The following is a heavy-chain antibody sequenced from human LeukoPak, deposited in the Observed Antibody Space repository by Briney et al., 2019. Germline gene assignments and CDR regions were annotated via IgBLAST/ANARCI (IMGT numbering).Heavy chain of an antibody. Sequence: GGSLRLSCAASGFTFSDYYMSWIRQAPGKGLEWVSYISSSGSTIYYADSVKGRFTISRDNAKNSLYLQMNSLRAEDTAVYYCASDRRYSSSWYGDYWGQGTLVTVSS. V-gene: IGHV3-11*01. CDR2: ISSSGSTI. J-gene: IGHJ4*02. CDR1: GFTFSDYY. CDR3: ASDRRYSSSWYGDY. D-gene: IGHD6-13*01.